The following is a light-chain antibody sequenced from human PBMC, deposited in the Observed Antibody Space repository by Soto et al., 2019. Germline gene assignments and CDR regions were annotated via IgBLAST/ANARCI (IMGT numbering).Light chain of an antibody. V-gene: IGKV3-15*01. J-gene: IGKJ2*01. Sequence: EIVMTQSPATLSVSPGERDTLSCRASQSVSSNLAWYQQKPGQAPRLLIYGASTRATGIPARFSGSGSGTEFTLTISSLQSEDFAVYYCQQYNNWPYTFGQGTQLEIK. CDR2: GAS. CDR1: QSVSSN. CDR3: QQYNNWPYT.